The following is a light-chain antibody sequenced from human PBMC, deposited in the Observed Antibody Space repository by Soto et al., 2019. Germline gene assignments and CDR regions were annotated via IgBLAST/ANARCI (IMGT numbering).Light chain of an antibody. V-gene: IGLV1-44*01. CDR3: AAWDDSLNGHV. Sequence: QSVLTQPESASRTAGQRVRISCSGRSSNIGTSSVHWFQQLPGTAPKLLISTTNQRPSGVPERFSGSKSGTSASLAISGLQSEDEADYYCAAWDDSLNGHVFGTGTKVTVL. J-gene: IGLJ1*01. CDR1: SSNIGTSS. CDR2: TTN.